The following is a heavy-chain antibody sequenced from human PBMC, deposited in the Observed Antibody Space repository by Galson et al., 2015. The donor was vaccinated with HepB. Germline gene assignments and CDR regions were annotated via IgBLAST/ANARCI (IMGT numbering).Heavy chain of an antibody. CDR2: ISSGSSYM. D-gene: IGHD1-20*01. V-gene: IGHV3-21*01. J-gene: IGHJ4*02. CDR3: ARGSNWNRDYFEY. Sequence: SLRLSCAASGFTFSSYSMNWVRQAPGKGLEWVSSISSGSSYMYYADSVKGRFTISRDNAKNSLYLQMNSLRAGDTAVYYCARGSNWNRDYFEYWGQGTLVTVSS. CDR1: GFTFSSYS.